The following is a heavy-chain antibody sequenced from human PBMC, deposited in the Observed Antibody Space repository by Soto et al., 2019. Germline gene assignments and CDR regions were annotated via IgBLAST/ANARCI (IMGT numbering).Heavy chain of an antibody. CDR3: ARHTPPWELRSYYGMDV. CDR1: GYSFTSYW. J-gene: IGHJ6*02. D-gene: IGHD1-26*01. Sequence: ESLKISCKGSGYSFTSYWISWVRQMPGKGLEWMGRIDPSDSYTNYSPSFQGHVTISADKSISTAYLQWSSLKASDTAMYYCARHTPPWELRSYYGMDVWGQGTTVTVSS. CDR2: IDPSDSYT. V-gene: IGHV5-10-1*01.